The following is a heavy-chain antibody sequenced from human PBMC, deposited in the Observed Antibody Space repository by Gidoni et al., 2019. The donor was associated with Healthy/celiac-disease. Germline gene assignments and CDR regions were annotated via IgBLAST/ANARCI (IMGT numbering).Heavy chain of an antibody. Sequence: QVQLQQWGAGLLKPSETLSLTCAVYGGSFSGYYWSGLRQPPGKGLEWIGEINHSGSTNYNPSLKSRVTISLDTSKNQFSLKLSSVTAADTAVYYCARTPAYGGNSFEFWLHGGGRGGHYDYWGQGTLVTVSS. CDR1: GGSFSGYY. D-gene: IGHD3-16*01. V-gene: IGHV4-34*01. J-gene: IGHJ4*02. CDR2: INHSGST. CDR3: ARTPAYGGNSFEFWLHGGGRGGHYDY.